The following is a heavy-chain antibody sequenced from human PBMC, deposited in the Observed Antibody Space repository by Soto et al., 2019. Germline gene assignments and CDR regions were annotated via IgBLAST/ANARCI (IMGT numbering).Heavy chain of an antibody. J-gene: IGHJ3*02. Sequence: GGSLRLSCAASGFTFSSYEMNWVRQAPGKGLEWVSYISSSGSTIYYADSVKGRFTISRDNAKNSLYLQMNSLRAEDTAVYYCARESGSADAFDIWGQGTMVTV. CDR2: ISSSGSTI. CDR3: ARESGSADAFDI. D-gene: IGHD7-27*01. CDR1: GFTFSSYE. V-gene: IGHV3-48*03.